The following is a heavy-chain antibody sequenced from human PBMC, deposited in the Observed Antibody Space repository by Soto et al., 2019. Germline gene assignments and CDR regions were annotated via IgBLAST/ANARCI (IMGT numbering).Heavy chain of an antibody. D-gene: IGHD2-8*01. CDR1: GGSVSNSNYY. Sequence: WETLSLTCTVSGGSVSNSNYYWGWIRQSPGKGLEWIGSVYYRGRSYSKSSVKSRVTISVDTSKNQFSLNLNSVTASDTAVYFCVSQRTSVLTQAYFDYWGPGALVTVSS. V-gene: IGHV4-39*01. CDR3: VSQRTSVLTQAYFDY. CDR2: VYYRGRS. J-gene: IGHJ4*02.